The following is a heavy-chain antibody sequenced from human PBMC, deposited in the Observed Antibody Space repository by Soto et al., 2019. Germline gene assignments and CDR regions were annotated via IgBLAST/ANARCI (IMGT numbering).Heavy chain of an antibody. J-gene: IGHJ4*02. Sequence: HPGGSLRLSCAASGFTSSTYGMHWVRQAPGKGLEWVAVIWYDGNSKYYADSVKGRFTISRDNSKNTLYLQMNSLRAEDTAVYYCARDSCTNGVCYIVDYWGQATLVSVSS. V-gene: IGHV3-33*01. CDR2: IWYDGNSK. CDR3: ARDSCTNGVCYIVDY. D-gene: IGHD2-8*01. CDR1: GFTSSTYG.